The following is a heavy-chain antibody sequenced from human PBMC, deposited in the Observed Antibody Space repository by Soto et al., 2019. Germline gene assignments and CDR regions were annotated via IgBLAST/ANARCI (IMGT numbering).Heavy chain of an antibody. V-gene: IGHV4-59*01. CDR1: GGSISSYY. Sequence: SETLSLTCTVSGGSISSYYWSLIRQPPGKGLEWIGYIYYSGSTNYNPSLKSRVTISVDTSKNQFSLKLSSVTAADTAVYYCARVDGGWYGWLDPWGQGTLVTVSS. J-gene: IGHJ5*02. D-gene: IGHD6-19*01. CDR2: IYYSGST. CDR3: ARVDGGWYGWLDP.